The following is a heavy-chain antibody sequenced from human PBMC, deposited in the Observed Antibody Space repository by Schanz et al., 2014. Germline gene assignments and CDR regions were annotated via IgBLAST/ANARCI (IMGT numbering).Heavy chain of an antibody. CDR1: GFTFSTYY. D-gene: IGHD2-8*01. V-gene: IGHV3-21*02. J-gene: IGHJ3*01. CDR2: ISSSGSTI. CDR3: ARDYEADLYSPRHDAFDV. Sequence: EVQLVESGGGLVKPGGSLRLSCAASGFTFSTYYINWVRQAPGKGLEWVSSISSSGSTIYYADSVKGRFTISRDNAKNSLYRQMNSRRAEDTAVYFCARDYEADLYSPRHDAFDVWGQGTVVTVSS.